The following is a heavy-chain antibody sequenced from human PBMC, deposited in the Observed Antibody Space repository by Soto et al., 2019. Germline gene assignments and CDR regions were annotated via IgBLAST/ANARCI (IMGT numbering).Heavy chain of an antibody. CDR1: GFTFSSHV. D-gene: IGHD2-15*01. J-gene: IGHJ4*02. Sequence: EVQLWESGGGLVQPGGSLRLSCAVSGFTFSSHVMSWVRQAPGKGLEWVSAISGTGGTYYADSAKGRFTISRDNSKKALYLQLNTLRGEDTAVYYCAKDRRGAYCTGGICYSPDYWDQGTLVIVSS. CDR3: AKDRRGAYCTGGICYSPDY. V-gene: IGHV3-23*01. CDR2: ISGTGGT.